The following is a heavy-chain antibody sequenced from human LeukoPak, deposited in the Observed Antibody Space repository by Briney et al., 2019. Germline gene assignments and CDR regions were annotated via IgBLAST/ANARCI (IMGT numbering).Heavy chain of an antibody. J-gene: IGHJ6*03. D-gene: IGHD1-26*01. CDR1: GYSFTSYW. Sequence: GESLKISCKGSGYSFTSYWNGWVRQMPGKGLEWMGIIYPGDSDTRYSPSFQGQVTISADKSISTAYLQWSSLKASDTAMYYCARLGAPELYYYYMDVWGKGTTVTVSS. CDR2: IYPGDSDT. CDR3: ARLGAPELYYYYMDV. V-gene: IGHV5-51*01.